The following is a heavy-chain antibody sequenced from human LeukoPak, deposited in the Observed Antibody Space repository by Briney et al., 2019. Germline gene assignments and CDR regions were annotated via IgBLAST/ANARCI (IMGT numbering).Heavy chain of an antibody. CDR3: AKDPRYCYGSGSYYNWAYYFDY. CDR1: GFTFSSYG. J-gene: IGHJ4*02. D-gene: IGHD3-10*01. V-gene: IGHV3-30*02. Sequence: GGSLRLSCAASGFTFSSYGMHWVRQAPGRGLEWVAFIRYDGSNKYYADSVKGRFTISRDNSKNTLYLQMNSLRAEDAAVYYCAKDPRYCYGSGSYYNWAYYFDYWGQGTLVTVSS. CDR2: IRYDGSNK.